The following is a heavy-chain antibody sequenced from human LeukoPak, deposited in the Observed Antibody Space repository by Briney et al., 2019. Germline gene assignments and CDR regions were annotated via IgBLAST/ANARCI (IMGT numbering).Heavy chain of an antibody. CDR2: IYHSGST. Sequence: SETLSLTCAVSGGSISSSNWWSWVRQPPGKGLEWIGEIYHSGSTNYNPSLKSRVTISVDKSKNQFSLKLSSVTAADTAVYYCARGRGYDFWSGPPTAAFDYWGQGTLVTVSS. V-gene: IGHV4-4*02. CDR3: ARGRGYDFWSGPPTAAFDY. CDR1: GGSISSSNW. J-gene: IGHJ4*02. D-gene: IGHD3-3*01.